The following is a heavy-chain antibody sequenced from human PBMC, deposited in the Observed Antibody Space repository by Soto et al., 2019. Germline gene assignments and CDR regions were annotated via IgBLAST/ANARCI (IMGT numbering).Heavy chain of an antibody. CDR1: GFTFSDHY. CDR2: TRNKANSYTT. J-gene: IGHJ3*02. V-gene: IGHV3-72*01. CDR3: ARVGVNTLGIPSPWPTTSELDAFDI. Sequence: PGGSLRLSCAASGFTFSDHYMDWVRQAPGKGLEWVGRTRNKANSYTTEYAASVKGRFTISRDDSKNSLYLQMNSLKTEDTAVYYCARVGVNTLGIPSPWPTTSELDAFDIWGQGTMVTVSS. D-gene: IGHD4-17*01.